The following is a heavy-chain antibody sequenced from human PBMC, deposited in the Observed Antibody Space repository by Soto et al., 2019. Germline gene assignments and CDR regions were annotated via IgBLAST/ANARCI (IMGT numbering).Heavy chain of an antibody. CDR1: EYNFTSYW. D-gene: IGHD3-22*01. Sequence: GVSQKISCRGSEYNFTSYWSGWVSKKTGKGLEWMGIIYPGDSDTRYSPSFQGQVTISADKSISTAYLQWSSLKASDTAMYYCARPARYYYDSSGYYPEYYYYGMDVWGQGTTVTVSS. CDR2: IYPGDSDT. CDR3: ARPARYYYDSSGYYPEYYYYGMDV. J-gene: IGHJ6*02. V-gene: IGHV5-51*01.